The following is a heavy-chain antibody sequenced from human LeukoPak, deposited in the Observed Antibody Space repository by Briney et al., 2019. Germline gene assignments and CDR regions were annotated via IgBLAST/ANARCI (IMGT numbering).Heavy chain of an antibody. CDR3: ARGSYYYDSSGYYFP. J-gene: IGHJ3*01. V-gene: IGHV1-2*02. D-gene: IGHD3-22*01. CDR2: INPNSGGT. Sequence: GASVKVSCKASGYTFTGYYMHWVRQAPGQGLEWMGWINPNSGGTKYAQKFTGRVSMTMDTSISKAYVELSRMSSDDTAVYYCARGSYYYDSSGYYFPWGQGTMVTVSS. CDR1: GYTFTGYY.